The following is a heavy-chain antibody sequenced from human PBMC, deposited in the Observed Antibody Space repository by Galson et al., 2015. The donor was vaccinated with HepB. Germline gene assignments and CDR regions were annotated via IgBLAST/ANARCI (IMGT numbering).Heavy chain of an antibody. CDR2: MNPNSGNT. J-gene: IGHJ6*04. V-gene: IGHV1-8*01. D-gene: IGHD2-2*01. CDR1: GYTFTSYD. Sequence: SVKVSCKASGYTFTSYDINWVRQATGQGLEWMGWMNPNSGNTGYAQKFQGRVTMTRNTSISTAYMELSSLRSEDTAVYYCARGPELYYCSSTSCALDVWGKGTTVTVSS. CDR3: ARGPELYYCSSTSCALDV.